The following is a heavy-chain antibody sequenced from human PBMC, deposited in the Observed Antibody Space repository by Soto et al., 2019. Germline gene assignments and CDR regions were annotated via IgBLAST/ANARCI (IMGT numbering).Heavy chain of an antibody. CDR3: ARSAPITMVRGVKSYYYYGMDV. Sequence: SETLSLTCAVSGGSISSSNWWSWVRQPPGKGLEWIGEIYHSGSTNYNPSLKSRVTISVDKSKNQFSLKLSSVTAADTAVCYCARSAPITMVRGVKSYYYYGMDVWGQGTTVTVSS. CDR2: IYHSGST. D-gene: IGHD3-10*01. V-gene: IGHV4-4*02. CDR1: GGSISSSNW. J-gene: IGHJ6*02.